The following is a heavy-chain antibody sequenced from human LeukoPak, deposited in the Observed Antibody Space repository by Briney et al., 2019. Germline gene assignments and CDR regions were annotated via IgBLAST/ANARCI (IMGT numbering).Heavy chain of an antibody. CDR1: GFTFSIYS. CDR3: ASTMVRGVIVY. V-gene: IGHV3-48*04. CDR2: ISTSSSTI. D-gene: IGHD3-10*01. J-gene: IGHJ4*02. Sequence: GGSLRLSCAASGFTFSIYSMNWVRQAPGKGLEWVSYISTSSSTIYYADSVKGRFTISRDNAKNSLYLQMNSLRAEDTAVYYCASTMVRGVIVYWGQGTLVTVSS.